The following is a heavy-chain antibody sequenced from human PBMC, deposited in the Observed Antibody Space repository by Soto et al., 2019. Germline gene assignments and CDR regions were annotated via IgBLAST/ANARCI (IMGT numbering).Heavy chain of an antibody. CDR3: TKRRNVLRFLEWSSGMEV. V-gene: IGHV3-30*18. J-gene: IGHJ6*02. Sequence: GGSLRLSCAASGFTFSNYGMHWVRQAPGKGLEWVAFISDDGSNKYYADSMKGRFTMSRDNSKRTLYLQMSSLRVEDTAVYYCTKRRNVLRFLEWSSGMEVWGQGTTVTVS. CDR2: ISDDGSNK. CDR1: GFTFSNYG. D-gene: IGHD3-3*01.